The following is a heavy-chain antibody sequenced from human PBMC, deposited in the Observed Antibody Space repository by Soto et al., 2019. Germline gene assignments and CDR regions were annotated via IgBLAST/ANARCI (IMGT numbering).Heavy chain of an antibody. Sequence: TLSLTCTVSGGPISSGGYYWSWIRQHPGKGLEWIGYIYYSGSTYYNPSLKSRVTISVDTSKNQFSLKLSSVTAADTAVYYCARDLRFRGFYGMDVWGQGTTVTVSS. CDR2: IYYSGST. J-gene: IGHJ6*02. CDR1: GGPISSGGYY. CDR3: ARDLRFRGFYGMDV. D-gene: IGHD3-10*01. V-gene: IGHV4-31*03.